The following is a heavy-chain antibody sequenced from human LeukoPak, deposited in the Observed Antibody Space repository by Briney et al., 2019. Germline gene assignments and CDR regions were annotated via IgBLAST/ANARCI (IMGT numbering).Heavy chain of an antibody. Sequence: GGSLRLSCAASGFTFSSYWMSWVREAPGKGLEWVANIKQDGSEKYYVDSVKGRFTISRDNAKNSLYLQMNSPRAEDTAVYYCARSAAMVTGRFDYWGQGTLVTVSS. J-gene: IGHJ4*02. CDR2: IKQDGSEK. CDR3: ARSAAMVTGRFDY. D-gene: IGHD5-18*01. V-gene: IGHV3-7*01. CDR1: GFTFSSYW.